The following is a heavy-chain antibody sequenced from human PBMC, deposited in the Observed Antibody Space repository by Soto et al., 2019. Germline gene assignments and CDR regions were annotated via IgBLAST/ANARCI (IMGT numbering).Heavy chain of an antibody. D-gene: IGHD2-15*01. J-gene: IGHJ5*02. Sequence: EVQLVQSGAEVKKPGESLKISCKGSGYSFTSYWIGWVRQMPGKGLEWMGIIYPGDSDTRYSPSFQGQVTISADKSIRTGYLQRSSRQASDTAMYYWARLEYCSGGRWSPHWFDPWGQGTLVTVSS. CDR2: IYPGDSDT. CDR3: ARLEYCSGGRWSPHWFDP. V-gene: IGHV5-51*01. CDR1: GYSFTSYW.